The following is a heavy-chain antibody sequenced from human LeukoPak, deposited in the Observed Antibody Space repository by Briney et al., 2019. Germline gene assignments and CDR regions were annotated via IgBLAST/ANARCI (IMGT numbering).Heavy chain of an antibody. D-gene: IGHD6-19*01. CDR2: ISSNGGST. J-gene: IGHJ4*01. CDR1: GFTFSDYG. V-gene: IGHV3-64*01. CDR3: ARDSSSRPFDY. Sequence: PGGSLRLSCAASGFTFSDYGMHWVRQAPGKGLEYVSTISSNGGSTYYANSVKGRFTVSRDNSKNTLYLQMGSLRAEDMAVYYCARDSSSRPFDYWGHGTLVTVSS.